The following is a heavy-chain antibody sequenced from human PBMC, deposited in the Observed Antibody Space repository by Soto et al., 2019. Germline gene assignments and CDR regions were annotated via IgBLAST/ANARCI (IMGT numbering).Heavy chain of an antibody. J-gene: IGHJ5*02. CDR2: IFSNDEK. CDR3: TRIFSPSVRADLGWFDP. V-gene: IGHV2-26*01. Sequence: QVTLKESGPVLVKPTETLTLTCTVSGFSLSNARMGVSWIRQPPGKALEWLAHIFSNDEKFYSTSLKSRLNISKDTSKSQVVLTMTNMDPVDTATYYCTRIFSPSVRADLGWFDPWGQGTLVTVSS. CDR1: GFSLSNARMG. D-gene: IGHD4-17*01.